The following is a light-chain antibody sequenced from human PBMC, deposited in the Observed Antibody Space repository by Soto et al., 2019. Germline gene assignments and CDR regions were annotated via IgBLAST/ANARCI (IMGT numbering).Light chain of an antibody. CDR3: QQYNNWPPGT. CDR1: QSVSTN. CDR2: AAA. V-gene: IGKV3-15*01. J-gene: IGKJ1*01. Sequence: EIVMTQARATLSVCAGERAALSSRASQSVSTNLARYQPTPGPAPRLLTSAAAARATGVPARFSGSGSGTEFTLTISSLQSEDLAVYHSQQYNNWPPGTFGQGTKVDIK.